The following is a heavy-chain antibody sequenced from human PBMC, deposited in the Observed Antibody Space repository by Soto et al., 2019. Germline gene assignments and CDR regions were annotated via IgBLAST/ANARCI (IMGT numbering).Heavy chain of an antibody. CDR2: IMPVFGRP. D-gene: IGHD3-22*01. CDR3: ARQFDYDTSGYYYAY. V-gene: IGHV1-69*13. CDR1: GGTFSKNT. Sequence: ASVKVSCKASGGTFSKNTISWVRQAPGQGLEWMGGIMPVFGRPNYAQKFQGRVTITADEYTRTAYMELSRLKSDDTAVYYCARQFDYDTSGYYYAYWGQGAQVTVSS. J-gene: IGHJ4*02.